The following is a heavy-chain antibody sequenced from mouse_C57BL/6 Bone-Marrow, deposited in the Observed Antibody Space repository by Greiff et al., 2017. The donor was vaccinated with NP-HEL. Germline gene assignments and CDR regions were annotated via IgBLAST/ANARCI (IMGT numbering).Heavy chain of an antibody. CDR1: GYTFTSYW. J-gene: IGHJ1*03. CDR3: ASHFCGSSYYWYFDV. D-gene: IGHD1-1*01. CDR2: INPNSGST. Sequence: QVQLQQPGAELVKPGASVKLSCTASGYTFTSYWMHWVKQSPGQGLEWIGMINPNSGSTNYNEKFKSKATLTVDKSSSTAYMQLSSLTSEYSAVYYCASHFCGSSYYWYFDVWGTGTTVTVSS. V-gene: IGHV1-64*01.